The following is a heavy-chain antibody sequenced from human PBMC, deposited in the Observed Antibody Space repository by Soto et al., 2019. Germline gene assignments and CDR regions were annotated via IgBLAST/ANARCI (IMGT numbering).Heavy chain of an antibody. CDR2: IKQDGSEK. CDR1: GFTFSSYW. J-gene: IGHJ4*02. CDR3: ASDGSGWYRGEFDY. D-gene: IGHD6-19*01. Sequence: EVHLVESGGALVHPGGSLRLSCAASGFTFSSYWMSWVRQAPGKGLEWVANIKQDGSEKYYVDSVKGRFTISRDNAKNSLFLQMTSLRAEDTAVYYCASDGSGWYRGEFDYWGQGALVTVSS. V-gene: IGHV3-7*01.